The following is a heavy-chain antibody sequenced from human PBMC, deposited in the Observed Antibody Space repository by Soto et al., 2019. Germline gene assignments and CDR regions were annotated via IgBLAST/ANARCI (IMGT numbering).Heavy chain of an antibody. Sequence: ASVKVSCKASGYTFTSYLIHWVRQAPGQGLEWMGIINPSGGSANYAQKFQGRVTMTRDTSTSTVYMELSSLRSEDTAVYYCARVLGGATPFFVYWGQGTLVTVSS. V-gene: IGHV1-46*01. CDR1: GYTFTSYL. J-gene: IGHJ4*02. CDR3: ARVLGGATPFFVY. D-gene: IGHD1-26*01. CDR2: INPSGGSA.